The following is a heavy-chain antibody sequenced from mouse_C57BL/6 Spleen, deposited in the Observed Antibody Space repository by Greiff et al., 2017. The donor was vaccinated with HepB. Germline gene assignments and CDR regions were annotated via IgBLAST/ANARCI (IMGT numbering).Heavy chain of an antibody. V-gene: IGHV1-50*01. J-gene: IGHJ2*01. D-gene: IGHD2-1*01. Sequence: VQLQQPGAELVKPGASVKLSCKASGYTFTSYWMQWVKQRPGQGLEWIGEIDPSDSYTNYNQKFKGKATLTVDTSSSTAYMQLSSLTSEDSAVYYCARGDYGNYGNYWGQGTTLTVSS. CDR1: GYTFTSYW. CDR3: ARGDYGNYGNY. CDR2: IDPSDSYT.